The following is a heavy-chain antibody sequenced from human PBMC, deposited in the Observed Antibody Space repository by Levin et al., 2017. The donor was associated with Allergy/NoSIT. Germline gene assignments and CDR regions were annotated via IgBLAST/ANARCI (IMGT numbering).Heavy chain of an antibody. CDR3: AKDVGSVYSSGWYHSFDS. D-gene: IGHD6-19*01. V-gene: IGHV3-23*01. Sequence: GESLKISCAASGFTFSSYAMSWVRQAPGKGLEWVSGISGGGGSTYYADSVKGRFSISRDNSKNTLYLQMNSLRAEDTAVYYCAKDVGSVYSSGWYHSFDSWRQGTLVTVSS. CDR1: GFTFSSYA. J-gene: IGHJ4*02. CDR2: ISGGGGST.